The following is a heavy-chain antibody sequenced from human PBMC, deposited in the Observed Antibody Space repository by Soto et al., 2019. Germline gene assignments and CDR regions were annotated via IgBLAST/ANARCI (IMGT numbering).Heavy chain of an antibody. CDR3: ASRPGYGWAFDI. CDR1: GGSISSYY. D-gene: IGHD5-18*01. CDR2: IYYSGST. V-gene: IGHV4-59*01. Sequence: QVQLQESGPGLVKPSETLSLTCTVSGGSISSYYWGWIRQPPGKGLEWIGYIYYSGSTNYNPSLKSRVTISVDTSKNQFSLKLSSVTAADTAVYYCASRPGYGWAFDIWGQGTMVTVSS. J-gene: IGHJ3*02.